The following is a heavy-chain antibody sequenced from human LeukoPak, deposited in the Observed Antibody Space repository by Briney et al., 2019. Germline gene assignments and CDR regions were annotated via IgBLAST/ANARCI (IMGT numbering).Heavy chain of an antibody. J-gene: IGHJ4*02. Sequence: PGGSLRLSCAASGFTVSSNYMSWVRQAPGKGLEWVSIIYSGGSTYYADSVRGRFTISRDNSKNTLYLLMNSLRAEDTAVYYCTTDGDYDYWGQGTLVTVTS. CDR2: IYSGGST. D-gene: IGHD4-17*01. CDR1: GFTVSSNY. CDR3: TTDGDYDY. V-gene: IGHV3-66*01.